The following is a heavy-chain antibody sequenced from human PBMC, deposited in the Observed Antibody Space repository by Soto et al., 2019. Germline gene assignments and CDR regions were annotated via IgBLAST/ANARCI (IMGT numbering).Heavy chain of an antibody. V-gene: IGHV3-23*01. CDR2: INSSGGST. CDR3: AKDRWVGAADGLFDY. Sequence: EVQLLESGGGLVQPGGSLRLSCLASGCTFSSYPMSWVRQAPGKGLEWVSGINSSGGSTYYADSVKGRFTISRDNSKNTLYLQMSSLSAEDTAVYYCAKDRWVGAADGLFDYWGQGTLLTVSS. J-gene: IGHJ4*02. D-gene: IGHD6-13*01. CDR1: GCTFSSYP.